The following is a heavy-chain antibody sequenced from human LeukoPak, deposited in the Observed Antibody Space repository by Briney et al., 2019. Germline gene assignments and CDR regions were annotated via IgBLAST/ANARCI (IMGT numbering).Heavy chain of an antibody. CDR2: INTDGRTT. CDR3: ARENTYMFDY. CDR1: GFSFSSYW. J-gene: IGHJ4*02. D-gene: IGHD2-2*02. V-gene: IGHV3-74*01. Sequence: GGSLRLSCAASGFSFSSYWMNWVRQAPGKGLVWVAHINTDGRTTTYADSVKGRFTVARDNAKNTLYLEMNRLRAEDTAVYYCARENTYMFDYWGQGTQVTVSS.